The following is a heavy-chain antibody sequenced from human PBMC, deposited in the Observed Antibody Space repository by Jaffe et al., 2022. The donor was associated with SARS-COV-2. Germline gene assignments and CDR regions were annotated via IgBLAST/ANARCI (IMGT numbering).Heavy chain of an antibody. Sequence: QVQLQESGPGLVKPSQTLSLTCTVSGGSISSGSYYWSWIRQPAGKGLEWIGRIYTSGSTNYNPSLKSRVTISVDTSKNQFSLKLSSVTAADTAVYYCATEMATTYYFDYWGQGTLVTVSS. D-gene: IGHD5-12*01. CDR1: GGSISSGSYY. V-gene: IGHV4-61*02. CDR3: ATEMATTYYFDY. J-gene: IGHJ4*02. CDR2: IYTSGST.